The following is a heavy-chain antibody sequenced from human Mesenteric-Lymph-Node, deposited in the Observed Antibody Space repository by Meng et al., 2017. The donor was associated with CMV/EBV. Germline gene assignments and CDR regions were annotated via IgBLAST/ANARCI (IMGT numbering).Heavy chain of an antibody. CDR1: GGTFSSYA. V-gene: IGHV1-69*10. D-gene: IGHD3-10*01. Sequence: SVKVSCKASGGTFSSYAISWVRQAPGQGLEWMGGIIPILGIANYAQKFQGRVTITADKSTSTAYMELSSLRSEDTAVYYCASTPQLLWFGEVSYYYYGMDVWGQGTTVTVSS. CDR2: IIPILGIA. J-gene: IGHJ6*02. CDR3: ASTPQLLWFGEVSYYYYGMDV.